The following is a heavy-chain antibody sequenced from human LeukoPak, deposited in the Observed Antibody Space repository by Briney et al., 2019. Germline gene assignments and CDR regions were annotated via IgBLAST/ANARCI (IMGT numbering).Heavy chain of an antibody. Sequence: SQTLSLTCTVSGGSISSGSYYWSWIRQPAGKGLEWIGSIYYSGSTYYNPSLKSRVTISVDTSKNQFSLKLSSVTAADTAVYYCASNYCSSTSCYKAYDYWGQGTLVTVSS. CDR1: GGSISSGSYY. J-gene: IGHJ4*02. D-gene: IGHD2-2*02. CDR3: ASNYCSSTSCYKAYDY. V-gene: IGHV4-30-2*03. CDR2: IYYSGST.